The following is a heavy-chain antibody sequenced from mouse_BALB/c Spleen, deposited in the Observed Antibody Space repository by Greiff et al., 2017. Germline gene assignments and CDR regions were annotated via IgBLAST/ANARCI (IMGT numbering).Heavy chain of an antibody. J-gene: IGHJ4*01. Sequence: QVQLKESGAELARPGASVKMSCKASGYTFTSYTMHWVKQRPGQGLEWIGYINPSSGYTNYNQKFKDKATLTADKSSSTAYMQLSSLTSEDSAVYYCARSGYYGNYPLAMDYWGQGTSVTVSS. D-gene: IGHD2-1*01. V-gene: IGHV1-4*01. CDR2: INPSSGYT. CDR3: ARSGYYGNYPLAMDY. CDR1: GYTFTSYT.